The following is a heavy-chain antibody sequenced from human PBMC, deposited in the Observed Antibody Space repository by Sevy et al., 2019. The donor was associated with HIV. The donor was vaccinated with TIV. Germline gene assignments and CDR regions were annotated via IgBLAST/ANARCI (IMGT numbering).Heavy chain of an antibody. V-gene: IGHV4-31*03. CDR1: GGSISSGGYY. Sequence: SETLSLTCTVSGGSISSGGYYWSWIRQHPGKGLEWIGYIYYSGSTYYNPSLKSRVTISVDTSKNQFSLKLSSVTAADTAVYYCARVASGYCAGDCSTNWFDPWGQGTLVTVSS. D-gene: IGHD2-21*02. J-gene: IGHJ5*02. CDR2: IYYSGST. CDR3: ARVASGYCAGDCSTNWFDP.